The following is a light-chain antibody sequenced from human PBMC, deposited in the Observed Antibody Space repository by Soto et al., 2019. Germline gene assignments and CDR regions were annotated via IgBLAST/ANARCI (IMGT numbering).Light chain of an antibody. CDR3: QQYEKWPPSIT. Sequence: IVFTPSPSALSLSPGERATLSCRASQPVNNNLAWYQHKPGQAPRLLIYGVSTRATGISARFSGGGSVTEFTLTISSLQSEDFAVYYCQQYEKWPPSITFGQGTRLEIK. CDR1: QPVNNN. CDR2: GVS. V-gene: IGKV3-15*01. J-gene: IGKJ5*01.